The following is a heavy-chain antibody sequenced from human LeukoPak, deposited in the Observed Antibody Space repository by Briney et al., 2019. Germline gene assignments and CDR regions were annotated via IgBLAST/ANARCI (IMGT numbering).Heavy chain of an antibody. CDR1: GYALTELS. CDR3: AREYPWGDAFDI. V-gene: IGHV1-24*01. Sequence: ASVTVSCTVSGYALTELSMHWVRQAPGKGLEWMGGFDPEDGETIYAQKFQGRVTMTEDTSTDTAYMELSSLRSEDTAVYYCAREYPWGDAFDIWGQGTIVTVSS. J-gene: IGHJ3*02. D-gene: IGHD1-26*01. CDR2: FDPEDGET.